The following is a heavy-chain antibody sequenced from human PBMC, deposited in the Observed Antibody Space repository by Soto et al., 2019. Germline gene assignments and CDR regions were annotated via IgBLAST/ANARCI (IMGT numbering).Heavy chain of an antibody. CDR2: IYHSGST. V-gene: IGHV4-4*02. CDR1: GGSISSSNW. Sequence: SETLSLTCAVSGGSISSSNWWSWVRQPPGKGLEWIGEIYHSGSTNYNPSLKSRVTISVDKSKNQFSLKLSSVTAADTAVYYCASDTLRGYSSSRLSDWGQGTTVAVSS. J-gene: IGHJ6*02. CDR3: ASDTLRGYSSSRLSD. D-gene: IGHD6-13*01.